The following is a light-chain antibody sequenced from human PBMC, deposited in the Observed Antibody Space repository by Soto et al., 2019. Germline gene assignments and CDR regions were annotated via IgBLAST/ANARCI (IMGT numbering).Light chain of an antibody. CDR2: DAS. Sequence: EIVLTQSPATLSLSPGGRATLSCRASQSVSSYLAWYQQKPGQAPRLLIYDASNRATGIPARFSGSWSGTDFTLTISSLEPEDFAVYYCQQRSNWPPYTFGRGTKLEIK. CDR3: QQRSNWPPYT. CDR1: QSVSSY. J-gene: IGKJ2*01. V-gene: IGKV3-11*01.